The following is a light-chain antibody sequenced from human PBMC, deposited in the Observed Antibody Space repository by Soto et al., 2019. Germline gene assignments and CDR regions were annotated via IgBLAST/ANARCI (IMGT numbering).Light chain of an antibody. J-gene: IGLJ3*02. CDR2: RTD. CDR1: GSNIGTNT. Sequence: QSALTQPPSASGTPGQGVTISCSGSGSNIGTNTVNWYQQLPGTAPKLLIYRTDQRPAGIPDRFSGSKSGTSASLDISGLQSDDEADYYCTAWDGSLDGRVFGGGTKLTVL. CDR3: TAWDGSLDGRV. V-gene: IGLV1-44*01.